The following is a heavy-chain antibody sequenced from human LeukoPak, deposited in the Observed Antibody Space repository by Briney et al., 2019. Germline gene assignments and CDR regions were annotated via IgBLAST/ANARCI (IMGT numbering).Heavy chain of an antibody. D-gene: IGHD2-2*01. V-gene: IGHV1-18*01. CDR2: ISAYNGNT. CDR3: ARDLVVPADIRETYYYYYYMDV. J-gene: IGHJ6*03. Sequence: ASVKVSCKASGYTFTSYGISWVRQAPGQGLEWMGWISAYNGNTNYAQKLQGRVTMTTDTSTSTAYMELRSLRSDDTAVYYCARDLVVPADIRETYYYYYYMDVWGKGTRSPSP. CDR1: GYTFTSYG.